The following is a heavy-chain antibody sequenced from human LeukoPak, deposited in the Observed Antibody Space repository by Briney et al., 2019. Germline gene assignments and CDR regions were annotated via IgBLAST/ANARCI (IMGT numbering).Heavy chain of an antibody. J-gene: IGHJ5*02. D-gene: IGHD3-3*01. Sequence: SETLSLTCTVSGGSISSYYWSWIRQPPGKGLEWIGYIYYSGSTNYNPSLKSRVTISVDTSKNQFSLELSSVTAADTAVYYCAGTYYDFWSGYRYWFDPWGQGTLVTVSS. CDR2: IYYSGST. CDR3: AGTYYDFWSGYRYWFDP. CDR1: GGSISSYY. V-gene: IGHV4-59*01.